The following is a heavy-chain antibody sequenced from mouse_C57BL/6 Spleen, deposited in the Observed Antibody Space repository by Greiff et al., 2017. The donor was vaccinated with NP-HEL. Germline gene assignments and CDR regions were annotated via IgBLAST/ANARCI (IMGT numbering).Heavy chain of an antibody. Sequence: VQLQQPGAELVRPGTSVKLSCKASGYTFTSYWMHWVKQRPGQGLEWIGVIDPSDSYTNYNQKFKGKATLTVDTSSSTAYMQHSSLTSEDSAVYYYAKSGTNFDYWGQGTTLTVSS. J-gene: IGHJ2*01. CDR3: AKSGTNFDY. CDR2: IDPSDSYT. D-gene: IGHD4-1*01. CDR1: GYTFTSYW. V-gene: IGHV1-59*01.